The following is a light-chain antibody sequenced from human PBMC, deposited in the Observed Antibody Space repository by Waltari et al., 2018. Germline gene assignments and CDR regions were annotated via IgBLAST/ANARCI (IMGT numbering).Light chain of an antibody. CDR1: STDVGGYNR. CDR3: CSYTSGTTRYV. J-gene: IGLJ1*01. V-gene: IGLV2-14*01. CDR2: EVN. Sequence: QSALTQPASVSGSPGQSITISCTGTSTDVGGYNRVPWYQQYPGKAPKLMIYEVNNRPSGVSNRFSGSKSGNTASLTISGLQAEDEADYYCCSYTSGTTRYVFGTGTGVTV.